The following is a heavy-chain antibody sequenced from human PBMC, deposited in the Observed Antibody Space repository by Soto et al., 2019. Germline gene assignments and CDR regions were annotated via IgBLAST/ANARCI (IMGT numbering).Heavy chain of an antibody. J-gene: IGHJ4*02. Sequence: EVQLLESGGGLVQPGGSLRLSCAASGFTFSSYGMTWVSQAPGKGLEWVSFSSATGAGTYYADSVKGRFTISRDNSKNTLYLQMTSLRADDTAVYYCAKDRRAGGNYGFYSDCWGQGALVIVSS. D-gene: IGHD1-7*01. CDR3: AKDRRAGGNYGFYSDC. V-gene: IGHV3-23*01. CDR2: SSATGAGT. CDR1: GFTFSSYG.